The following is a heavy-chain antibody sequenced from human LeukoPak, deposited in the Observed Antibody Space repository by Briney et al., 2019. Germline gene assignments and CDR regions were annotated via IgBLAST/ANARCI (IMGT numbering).Heavy chain of an antibody. CDR2: IYTSGST. V-gene: IGHV4-61*02. CDR1: GGSISSGSYY. D-gene: IGHD3-10*01. CDR3: ARALQYYDAFDI. Sequence: SETLSLTCTVSGGSISSGSYYWSWIRQPAGKGLEFIGRIYTSGSTNYNPSLKRRVTISVDTSKNQFSLKLSSVTAADTAVYYCARALQYYDAFDIWGQGTMVTVSS. J-gene: IGHJ3*02.